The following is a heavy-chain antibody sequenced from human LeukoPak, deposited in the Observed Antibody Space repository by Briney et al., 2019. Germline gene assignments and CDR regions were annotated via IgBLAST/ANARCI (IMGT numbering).Heavy chain of an antibody. CDR1: GGSISSYY. J-gene: IGHJ4*02. D-gene: IGHD5-18*01. CDR3: ARGLRGYSYGN. CDR2: IYYSGGT. Sequence: SETLSLTCTVFGGSISSYYWSWIRQPPGKGLEWIGYIYYSGGTNYNPSLKSRVTISVDTSKKQFSLKLSSVTAADTAVYFCARGLRGYSYGNWGQGTLVTVSS. V-gene: IGHV4-59*01.